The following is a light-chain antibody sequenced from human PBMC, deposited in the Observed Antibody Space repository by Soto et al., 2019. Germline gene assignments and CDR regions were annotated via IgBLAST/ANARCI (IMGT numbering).Light chain of an antibody. CDR3: SSYTSTSIV. Sequence: QSALTQPASVSGSPGQSITISCTGTSSDVGGYNYVSWYQRHPGRATKLMIYDVSTRPSGVSNRFSGSKSGNTASLNISGLQAEDEADYHCSSYTSTSIVFGSGTKLTVL. CDR2: DVS. CDR1: SSDVGGYNY. J-gene: IGLJ1*01. V-gene: IGLV2-14*01.